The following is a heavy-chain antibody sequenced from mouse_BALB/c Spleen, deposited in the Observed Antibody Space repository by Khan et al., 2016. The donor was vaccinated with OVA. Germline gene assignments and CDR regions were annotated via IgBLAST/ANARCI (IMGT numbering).Heavy chain of an antibody. V-gene: IGHV9-3-1*01. D-gene: IGHD1-1*02. CDR3: ASGGYWYFDV. J-gene: IGHJ1*01. CDR1: GYTFTNYG. CDR2: INTYTGEP. Sequence: QIQLVQSGPELKKPGETVKISCKASGYTFTNYGMNWVKQAPGEGLKWMGWINTYTGEPTHADDFKGRFAFSLETSASTAYLQISNLKNEDTASYFCASGGYWYFDVWGAGTTVTVSS.